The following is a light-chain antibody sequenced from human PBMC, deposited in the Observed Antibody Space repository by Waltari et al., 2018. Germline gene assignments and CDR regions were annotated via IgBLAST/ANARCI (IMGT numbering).Light chain of an antibody. Sequence: QSALTQAASVSGSPGQPITISCTGTSSDIGSYNYVSWYQQHPGKAPKLIIYGVSNRPSGVSKRFSGSKSGNTASLTISGLQAEDEADYYCNSYANSNTRVFGGGTKLTVL. CDR1: SSDIGSYNY. CDR3: NSYANSNTRV. V-gene: IGLV2-14*03. CDR2: GVS. J-gene: IGLJ3*02.